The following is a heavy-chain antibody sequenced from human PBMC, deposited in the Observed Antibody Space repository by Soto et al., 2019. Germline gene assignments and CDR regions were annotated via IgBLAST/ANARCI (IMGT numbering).Heavy chain of an antibody. CDR3: AKERIIMIRGVLRLHF. CDR1: GYTFTSYA. V-gene: IGHV1-3*01. J-gene: IGHJ4*02. D-gene: IGHD3-10*01. CDR2: INAGNGNT. Sequence: ASVKVSCKASGYTFTSYAMHWVRQAPGQRLEWMGWINAGNGNTKYSQKFQGRVTITTDTSASTAYMELSSLRSEDTAVYYYAKERIIMIRGVLRLHFWGQGSLVTVSS.